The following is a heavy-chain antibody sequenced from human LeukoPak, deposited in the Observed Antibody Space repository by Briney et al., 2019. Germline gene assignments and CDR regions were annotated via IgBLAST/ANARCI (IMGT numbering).Heavy chain of an antibody. J-gene: IGHJ4*02. CDR3: ATNSGKRFDY. D-gene: IGHD1-1*01. CDR2: INQVGSQT. V-gene: IGHV3-7*01. Sequence: GGSLRLSCAASGFTFSNYWMSWVRQTPGEGREYLANINQVGSQTNYMDSVKGRFTISRDNAKNSLYLQMNSLRVEDTAGYYCATNSGKRFDYWGQGTLVTVSS. CDR1: GFTFSNYW.